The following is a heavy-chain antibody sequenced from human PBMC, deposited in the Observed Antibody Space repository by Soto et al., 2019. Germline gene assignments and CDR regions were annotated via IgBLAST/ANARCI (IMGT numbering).Heavy chain of an antibody. CDR3: AKEAGDGDFDY. Sequence: EVQLLESGGGLVQPGGSLRLSCAASGFTFSRNAMNWVRQAPGKGLEWVSGISGSGESTYYADSVKGRFTISRDTSKNTLSLQMNSLRAVDTAGYYCAKEAGDGDFDYWGQGNLVSV. V-gene: IGHV3-23*01. J-gene: IGHJ4*02. D-gene: IGHD3-10*01. CDR2: ISGSGEST. CDR1: GFTFSRNA.